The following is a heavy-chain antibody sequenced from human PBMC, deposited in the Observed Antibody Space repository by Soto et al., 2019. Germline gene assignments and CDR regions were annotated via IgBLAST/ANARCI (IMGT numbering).Heavy chain of an antibody. J-gene: IGHJ6*02. Sequence: VQLLESGGGLVQPGGSLRLSCAASGFTFSNFAMSWVRQAPGKGLEWVSGIIGSGGTTYYADSVKGRFTISRDKSKATLYLQMNSLRAEDTAIYYCARDGGYSFGPGNYYGMDVWGQGTTVTVSS. CDR1: GFTFSNFA. V-gene: IGHV3-23*01. D-gene: IGHD5-18*01. CDR3: ARDGGYSFGPGNYYGMDV. CDR2: IIGSGGTT.